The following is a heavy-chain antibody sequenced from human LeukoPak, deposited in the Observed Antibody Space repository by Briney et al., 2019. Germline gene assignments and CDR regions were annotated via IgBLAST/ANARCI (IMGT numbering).Heavy chain of an antibody. D-gene: IGHD3-10*01. CDR3: ARGGRVITMVRDFYYYYGMDV. CDR1: GGSFSGYY. Sequence: SETLSLTCAVYGGSFSGYYWSWIRQPPGKGLEWIGEINHSGSTNYNPSLKSRVTISVDPSKTQFSLTLSSVTAADTAVYYCARGGRVITMVRDFYYYYGMDVWGQGTTVTVSS. V-gene: IGHV4-34*01. J-gene: IGHJ6*02. CDR2: INHSGST.